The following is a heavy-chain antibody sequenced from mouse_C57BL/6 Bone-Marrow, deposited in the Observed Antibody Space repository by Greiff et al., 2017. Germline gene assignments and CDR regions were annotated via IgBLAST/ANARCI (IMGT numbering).Heavy chain of an antibody. V-gene: IGHV1-9*01. CDR2: ILPGSGST. D-gene: IGHD1-1*01. Sequence: QVQLKQSGAELMKPGDSVKLSCKATGYTFTGYWIEWVKQRPGHGLEWIGEILPGSGSTNYNEKFKGKATFTADTSSNTAYMQLSSLTTEDSAIYYCASRFGTTVVALDYWGQGTTLTVSS. J-gene: IGHJ2*01. CDR1: GYTFTGYW. CDR3: ASRFGTTVVALDY.